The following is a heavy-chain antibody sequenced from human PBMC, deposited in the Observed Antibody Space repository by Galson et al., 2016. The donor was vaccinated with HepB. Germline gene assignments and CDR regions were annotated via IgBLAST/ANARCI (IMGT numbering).Heavy chain of an antibody. CDR3: VKGGASSGYCTDDY. CDR2: LSGSGAST. CDR1: GFTFSTYA. J-gene: IGHJ4*02. V-gene: IGHV3-23*01. D-gene: IGHD5-12*01. Sequence: SLRLSCAASGFTFSTYAMSWVRQAPGKGPEWVSTLSGSGASTYYADSVRGRFTISRDNSKNTLYLQMNSLRPEDTAVYYCVKGGASSGYCTDDYWGQGTLVTVSS.